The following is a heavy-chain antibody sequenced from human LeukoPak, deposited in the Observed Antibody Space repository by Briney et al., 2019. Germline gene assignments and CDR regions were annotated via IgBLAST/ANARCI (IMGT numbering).Heavy chain of an antibody. Sequence: ASVRVSCKASGYTFTNYDINWVRQATGQALEWVGWMNPNSGNRGYAESFQGRVTMTMNTSVNTAYMELITLTSEDTAVYYCARVPTYFDRVWGISETQEFDYWGQGTLVTVSS. J-gene: IGHJ4*02. CDR3: ARVPTYFDRVWGISETQEFDY. CDR1: GYTFTNYD. D-gene: IGHD3-16*01. V-gene: IGHV1-8*01. CDR2: MNPNSGNR.